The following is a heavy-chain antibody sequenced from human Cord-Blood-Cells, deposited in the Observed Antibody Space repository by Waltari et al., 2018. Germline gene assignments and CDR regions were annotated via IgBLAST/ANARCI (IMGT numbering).Heavy chain of an antibody. Sequence: QVQLVQYGAEVTKPWAPVKVSCKASGYTCTGYYMQWGRQAPRQGLAWMGWINPNSGGTNYAQKLQGRVTMTRDTSISTAYMELSRLRSDDTAVYYCARDIGLTMVRGDEAFDIWGQGTMVTVSS. CDR1: GYTCTGYY. CDR2: INPNSGGT. V-gene: IGHV1-2*02. D-gene: IGHD3-10*01. J-gene: IGHJ3*02. CDR3: ARDIGLTMVRGDEAFDI.